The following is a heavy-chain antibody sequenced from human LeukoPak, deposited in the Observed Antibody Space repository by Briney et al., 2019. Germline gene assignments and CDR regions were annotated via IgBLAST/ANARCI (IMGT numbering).Heavy chain of an antibody. CDR3: AKDSLAYGDGDYFDY. Sequence: GGSLRLSCAASGFTFSSYSMNWVRQAPGKGLEWVSSISSSSSYIYYADSVKGRFTISRDNAKNSLYLQMNSLRAEDTALYYCAKDSLAYGDGDYFDYWGQGTLVTVSS. CDR1: GFTFSSYS. CDR2: ISSSSSYI. J-gene: IGHJ4*02. D-gene: IGHD4-17*01. V-gene: IGHV3-21*04.